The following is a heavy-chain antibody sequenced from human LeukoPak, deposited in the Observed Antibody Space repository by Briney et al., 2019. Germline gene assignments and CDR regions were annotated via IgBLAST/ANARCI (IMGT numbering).Heavy chain of an antibody. Sequence: PGGSLRLSCAAPGFTFSSYSMNWVRQPPGKGLEWVSYISSGSSSIYYADSVKGRFTISRDNAKNSLYLQMNSLRDEDTAVYYCAREFPYCSGGSCYSRSYWYFDLWGRGTLVTVSS. J-gene: IGHJ2*01. CDR1: GFTFSSYS. CDR2: ISSGSSSI. D-gene: IGHD2-15*01. V-gene: IGHV3-48*02. CDR3: AREFPYCSGGSCYSRSYWYFDL.